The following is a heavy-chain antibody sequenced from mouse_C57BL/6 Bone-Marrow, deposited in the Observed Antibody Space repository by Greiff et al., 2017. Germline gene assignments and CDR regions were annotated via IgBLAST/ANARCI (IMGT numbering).Heavy chain of an antibody. J-gene: IGHJ2*01. V-gene: IGHV1-76*01. CDR2: IYPGSGNT. Sequence: QVQLKQSGAELVRPGASVKLSCKASGYTFTDYYINWVKQRPGQGLEWIARIYPGSGNTYYNEKFKGKATLTAEKSSSTAYMQLSSLTSEDSAVYFCARYNGYDDYWGQGTTLTVSS. CDR1: GYTFTDYY. D-gene: IGHD2-2*01. CDR3: ARYNGYDDY.